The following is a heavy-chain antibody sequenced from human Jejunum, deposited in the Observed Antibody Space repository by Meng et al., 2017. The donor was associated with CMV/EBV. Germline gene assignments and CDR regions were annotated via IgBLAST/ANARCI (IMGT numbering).Heavy chain of an antibody. CDR3: ARGVGDY. V-gene: IGHV4-34*01. D-gene: IGHD1-26*01. J-gene: IGHJ4*02. Sequence: SETLSLTCAGYGGSVSDYNWSWFRQTPGKGLEWIGEIIRGGATNYNPSLNSRLTISIDTSKNQLSLKVTSVTAADTAIYYCARGVGDYWGQGTLVTVSS. CDR2: IIRGGAT. CDR1: GGSVSDYN.